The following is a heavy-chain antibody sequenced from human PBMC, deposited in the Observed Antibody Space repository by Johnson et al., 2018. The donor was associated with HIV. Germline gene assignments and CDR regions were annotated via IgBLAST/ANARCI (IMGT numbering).Heavy chain of an antibody. V-gene: IGHV3-30*03. Sequence: QVQLVESGGGVVQPGRSLRLSCAASGFTFSSYGMHWVRQAPGKGLEWVAVISYDGSNKYYADSVKGRFTISRDNSENTLYLQMSSLRAEDTALYYCASTRLGAFDIWGQGTMVTVSS. CDR2: ISYDGSNK. D-gene: IGHD3-16*01. J-gene: IGHJ3*02. CDR1: GFTFSSYG. CDR3: ASTRLGAFDI.